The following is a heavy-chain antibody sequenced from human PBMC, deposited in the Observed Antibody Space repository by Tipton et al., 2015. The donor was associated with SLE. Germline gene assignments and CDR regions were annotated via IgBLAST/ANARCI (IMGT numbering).Heavy chain of an antibody. J-gene: IGHJ6*02. D-gene: IGHD6-13*01. V-gene: IGHV3-30-3*01. Sequence: SLRLSCAASGFTFNNYVMHWVRQAPGKGLEWVAVTSYDGSNKYYAGSVKGRFTISRDNSKNTLYLQMNSLRANDTAVYYCARDPFLSSSQYYYYGMDVWGQGTTVTVSS. CDR1: GFTFNNYV. CDR2: TSYDGSNK. CDR3: ARDPFLSSSQYYYYGMDV.